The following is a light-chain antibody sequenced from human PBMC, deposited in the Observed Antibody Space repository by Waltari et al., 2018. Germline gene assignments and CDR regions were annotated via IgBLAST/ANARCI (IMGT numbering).Light chain of an antibody. Sequence: DIVMTQSPDSLPVSLGDTVTISCPSSLSVFYRSNNKNFLAWYQLKPGPPLKLLIYWASTRESGVPDRFSGSGSGTNFTLTISSLQAEDVAIYYCQQYYGTFPTFGQGTKLEI. J-gene: IGKJ1*01. CDR3: QQYYGTFPT. CDR1: LSVFYRSNNKNF. CDR2: WAS. V-gene: IGKV4-1*01.